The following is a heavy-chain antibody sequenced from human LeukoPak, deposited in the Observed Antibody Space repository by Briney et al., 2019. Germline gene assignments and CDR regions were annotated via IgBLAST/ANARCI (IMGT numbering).Heavy chain of an antibody. J-gene: IGHJ4*02. CDR2: IYFSGNT. V-gene: IGHV4-59*01. CDR3: AREGIAADLAY. CDR1: GGAISSYV. D-gene: IGHD2-15*01. Sequence: SETLSLTCTVSGGAISSYVWSWVRQTPGKGLEWIGYIYFSGNTNYNPSLRSRVTISVETSKNKFSLKLRSVTAADTAVYYCAREGIAADLAYWGQGTLVTVSS.